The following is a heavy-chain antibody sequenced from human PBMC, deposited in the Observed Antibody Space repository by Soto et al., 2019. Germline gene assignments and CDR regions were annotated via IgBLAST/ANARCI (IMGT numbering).Heavy chain of an antibody. CDR2: ISATGGGT. Sequence: GGSLRLSCAASGFKFSNYAMSWVRQAPGKGLEWVSLISATGGGTYYANSVKGRFTISRDNSHNTLYLQVHSLTAEDTAVYYCARELLSAFDIWGQGTMVTVSS. D-gene: IGHD1-26*01. CDR3: ARELLSAFDI. CDR1: GFKFSNYA. V-gene: IGHV3-23*01. J-gene: IGHJ3*02.